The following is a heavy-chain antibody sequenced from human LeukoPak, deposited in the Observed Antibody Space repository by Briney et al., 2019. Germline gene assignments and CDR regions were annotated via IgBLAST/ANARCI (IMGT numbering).Heavy chain of an antibody. CDR2: INPNSGGT. V-gene: IGHV1-2*06. Sequence: ASVKVSCKASGYTFTDYYMHWVRQAPGQGLEWMGRINPNSGGTNYAQKFQGRVTMTRDTSISTAYMELSRLRSDDTAVYYCARGMWSDYDILTGYLEFDYWGQGTLVTVSS. J-gene: IGHJ4*02. CDR3: ARGMWSDYDILTGYLEFDY. CDR1: GYTFTDYY. D-gene: IGHD3-9*01.